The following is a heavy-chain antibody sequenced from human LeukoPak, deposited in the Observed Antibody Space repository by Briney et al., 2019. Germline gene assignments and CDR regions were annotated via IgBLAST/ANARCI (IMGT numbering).Heavy chain of an antibody. Sequence: GGSLRLSCAASGFTFSSYWMTWVRQAPGKGLEWVAVISYDGSNKYYADSVKGRFTISRDNSKNTLYLQMNSLRAEDTAVYYCARGGIAVAGPPGNVDYWGQGTLVTVSS. D-gene: IGHD6-19*01. J-gene: IGHJ4*02. CDR3: ARGGIAVAGPPGNVDY. CDR2: ISYDGSNK. CDR1: GFTFSSYW. V-gene: IGHV3-30*01.